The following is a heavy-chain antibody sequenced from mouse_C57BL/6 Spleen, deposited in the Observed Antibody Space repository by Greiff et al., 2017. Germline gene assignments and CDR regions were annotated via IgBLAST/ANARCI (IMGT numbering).Heavy chain of an antibody. CDR3: SRHGVPTIVTAAWFAY. D-gene: IGHD2-5*01. CDR2: FYPGGGSI. J-gene: IGHJ3*01. Sequence: VQLQQSGAELVKPGASVKLSCKASGYTFTEYTIHWVKQRSGQGLEWIGWFYPGGGSIKSNEKFKDKATLTAAKSSSTVYMELSRLTSEDSAVYFWSRHGVPTIVTAAWFAYWGQGTLVTVSA. V-gene: IGHV1-62-2*01. CDR1: GYTFTEYT.